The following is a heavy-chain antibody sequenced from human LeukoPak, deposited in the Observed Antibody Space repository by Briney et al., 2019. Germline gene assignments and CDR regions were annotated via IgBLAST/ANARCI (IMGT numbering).Heavy chain of an antibody. CDR3: ARGVVTDDYYMDV. J-gene: IGHJ6*03. CDR2: LYTNDNT. Sequence: SETLSLTCSVSGGSITSGRYYWTWIRQPAGRGLEWIGRLYTNDNTNYDPSLESRVSISVDTSKSQFYLQLTSVTAADTAVYFCARGVVTDDYYMDVWGKGITVIVSS. D-gene: IGHD2-21*02. V-gene: IGHV4-61*02. CDR1: GGSITSGRYY.